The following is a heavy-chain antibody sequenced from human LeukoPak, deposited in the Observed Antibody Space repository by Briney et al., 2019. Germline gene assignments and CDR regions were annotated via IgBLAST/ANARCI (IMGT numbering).Heavy chain of an antibody. CDR1: GYTFTGYY. CDR3: ARETAAEPSFDP. Sequence: ASVKVSCKASGYTFTGYYMHWVRQAPGQGLEWMGWINPNSGGTNYAQKFQGRVTMTRDTSISTAHMELSRLRSDDTAVYYCARETAAEPSFDPWGQGTLVTVSS. V-gene: IGHV1-2*02. J-gene: IGHJ5*02. CDR2: INPNSGGT. D-gene: IGHD6-13*01.